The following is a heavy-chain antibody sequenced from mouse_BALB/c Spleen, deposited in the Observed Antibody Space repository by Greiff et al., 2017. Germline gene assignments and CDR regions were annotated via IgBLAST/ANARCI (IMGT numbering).Heavy chain of an antibody. CDR2: ISYSGST. CDR1: GYSITSDYA. Sequence: EVQLQQSGPGLVKPSQSLSLTCTVTGYSITSDYAWNWIRQFPGNKLEWMGYISYSGSTSYNPSLKSRISITRDTSKNQFFLQLNSVTTEDTATYYCARFGYDEGDYWGQGTTLTVSS. J-gene: IGHJ2*01. D-gene: IGHD2-2*01. CDR3: ARFGYDEGDY. V-gene: IGHV3-2*02.